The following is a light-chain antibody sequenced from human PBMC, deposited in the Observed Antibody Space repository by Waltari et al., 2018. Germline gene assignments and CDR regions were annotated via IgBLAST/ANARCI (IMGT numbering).Light chain of an antibody. CDR1: QTITGSW. V-gene: IGKV3-20*01. CDR3: QQYDGSVVT. CDR2: CAS. Sequence: EIVLTQSPGTLSVSPGERVTVYCRASQTITGSWLTWYHQKPGQAPRLLIYCASNRAPGIPDRFSGSGSGTDFTLTISRLEPEDSAVYYCQQYDGSVVTFGGGTKVEIK. J-gene: IGKJ4*01.